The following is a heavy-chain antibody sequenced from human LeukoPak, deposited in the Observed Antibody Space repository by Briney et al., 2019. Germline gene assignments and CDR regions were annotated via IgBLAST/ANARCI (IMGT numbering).Heavy chain of an antibody. V-gene: IGHV3-23*01. D-gene: IGHD3-16*01. CDR3: ATNDWGGLYYFVH. CDR1: GFAFSSYA. CDR2: ISGSGANT. J-gene: IGHJ4*02. Sequence: GGSLRLSCAASGFAFSSYAMSWVRQAPGKGLEWVSVISGSGANTYYADSVKGRFTISRDSSKNTLFLQMNSLRAEDTALYNCATNDWGGLYYFVHWGQGTLVTVSS.